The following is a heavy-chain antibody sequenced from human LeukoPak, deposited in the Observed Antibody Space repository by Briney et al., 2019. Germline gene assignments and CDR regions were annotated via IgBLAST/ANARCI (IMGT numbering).Heavy chain of an antibody. V-gene: IGHV4-39*07. CDR3: ARVADTAMVEVDY. D-gene: IGHD5-18*01. J-gene: IGHJ4*02. Sequence: SETLSLTCAVSGGSISSSSYYWGWIRQLPGKGLGWIGSIYYSGSTYYNPSLKSRVTISVDTSKNQFSLKLSSVTAADTAVYYCARVADTAMVEVDYWGQGTLVTVSS. CDR1: GGSISSSSYY. CDR2: IYYSGST.